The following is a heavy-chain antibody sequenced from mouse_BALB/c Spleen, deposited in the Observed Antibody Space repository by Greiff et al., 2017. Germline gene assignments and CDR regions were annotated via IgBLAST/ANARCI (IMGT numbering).Heavy chain of an antibody. CDR1: GYTFTDYA. J-gene: IGHJ2*01. V-gene: IGHV1-67*01. Sequence: LQESGPELVRPGVSVKISCKGSGYTFTDYAMHWVKQSHAKSLEWIGVISTYYGNTNYNQKFKGKATMTVDKSSSTAYMELARLTSEDSAIYYCAREGEGFDYWGQGTTLTVSS. CDR2: ISTYYGNT. CDR3: AREGEGFDY.